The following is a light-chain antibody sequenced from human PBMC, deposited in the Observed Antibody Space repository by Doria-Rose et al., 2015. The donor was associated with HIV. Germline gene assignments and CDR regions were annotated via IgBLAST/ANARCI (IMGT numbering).Light chain of an antibody. CDR3: HQYGTSWT. CDR2: DGS. CDR1: QSFSSTY. Sequence: TQSPGTLSLSPGERAILSCRASQSFSSTYLAWYQQKPGQAPSLFIYDGSTRATGIPDRFSASGSGTDFTLTINRLEPEDFALYYCHQYGTSWTFGQGTKVEI. V-gene: IGKV3-20*01. J-gene: IGKJ1*01.